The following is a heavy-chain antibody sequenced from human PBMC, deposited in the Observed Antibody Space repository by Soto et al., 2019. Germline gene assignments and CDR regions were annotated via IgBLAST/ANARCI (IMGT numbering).Heavy chain of an antibody. J-gene: IGHJ4*02. CDR1: GYTFNTFG. V-gene: IGHV1-18*01. D-gene: IGHD3-16*01. CDR3: ARGWGKYYGVNGY. Sequence: QIHLVQSGAEVKRPGASVRVSCKASGYTFNTFGITWVRQAPGQGLEWMGCISGYNDKRDYSRRLQGRLTLTADPSTETSYMELTSLTSDDTAVYYCARGWGKYYGVNGYWGQGTLVTVPS. CDR2: ISGYNDKR.